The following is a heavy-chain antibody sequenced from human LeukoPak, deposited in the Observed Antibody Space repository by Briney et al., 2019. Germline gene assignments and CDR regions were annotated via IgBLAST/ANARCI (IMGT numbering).Heavy chain of an antibody. Sequence: GESLRISCKGSGYSFTSYWISWVRQMPGKGLEWMGRIDPSDSYTNYSPSFQGHVTISADKFISTAYLQWSSLKASDTAMYYCARQGCSSTSCHPYYYYGMDVWGKGTTVTVSS. D-gene: IGHD2-2*01. J-gene: IGHJ6*04. CDR3: ARQGCSSTSCHPYYYYGMDV. CDR1: GYSFTSYW. CDR2: IDPSDSYT. V-gene: IGHV5-10-1*01.